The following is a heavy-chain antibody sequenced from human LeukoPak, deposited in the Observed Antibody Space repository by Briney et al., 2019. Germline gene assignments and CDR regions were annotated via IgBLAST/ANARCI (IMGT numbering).Heavy chain of an antibody. J-gene: IGHJ6*02. CDR3: ARPGYYGMDV. D-gene: IGHD3-10*01. CDR1: GGSFSSSSYY. Sequence: SETLSLTCTVSGGSFSSSSYYWGWIRQPPGKGLEWIGSIYYSGSTYYNPSLKSRVTISVDTSKNQFSLKLSSVTAADTAVYYCARPGYYGMDVWGQGTTVTVSS. V-gene: IGHV4-39*01. CDR2: IYYSGST.